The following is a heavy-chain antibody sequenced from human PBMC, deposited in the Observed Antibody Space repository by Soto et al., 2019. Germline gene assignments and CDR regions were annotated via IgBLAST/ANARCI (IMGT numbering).Heavy chain of an antibody. Sequence: GGSLRLSCTASGFTFGDYAMSWFRQAPGKGLEWVGFIRSKAYGGTTEYAASVKGRFTISRDDSKSIAYLQMNSLKTEDTAVYYCTSGRILGYCSGGSCYPNSNWFDPWGQGTLVTVSS. J-gene: IGHJ5*02. CDR1: GFTFGDYA. V-gene: IGHV3-49*03. CDR2: IRSKAYGGTT. CDR3: TSGRILGYCSGGSCYPNSNWFDP. D-gene: IGHD2-15*01.